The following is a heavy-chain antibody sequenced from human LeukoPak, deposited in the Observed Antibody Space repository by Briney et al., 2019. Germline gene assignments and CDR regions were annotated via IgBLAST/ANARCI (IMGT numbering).Heavy chain of an antibody. CDR2: IYTSGST. D-gene: IGHD6-13*01. CDR3: ASPGIAAASDY. CDR1: GGSISSGSYY. J-gene: IGHJ4*02. Sequence: SQTLSLTSTVSGGSISSGSYYWSWIRQPAGKGLEWIGRIYTSGSTNYNPSLKSRVTISVDTSKNQFSLKLSSVTAADTAVYYCASPGIAAASDYWGQGTLVTVSS. V-gene: IGHV4-61*02.